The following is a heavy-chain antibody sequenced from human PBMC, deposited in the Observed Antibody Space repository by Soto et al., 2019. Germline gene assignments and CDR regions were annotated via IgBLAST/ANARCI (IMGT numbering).Heavy chain of an antibody. V-gene: IGHV4-59*01. CDR1: GGSISSYY. J-gene: IGHJ4*02. CDR2: IYYSGST. D-gene: IGHD6-19*01. Sequence: PSATLSLTCTVSGGSISSYYWSWIRQPPGKGLEWIGYIYYSGSTNYNPSLKSRVTISVDTSKNQFSLKLSSVTAADTAVYYCASSGWYEGGFDYWGQGTLVTVSS. CDR3: ASSGWYEGGFDY.